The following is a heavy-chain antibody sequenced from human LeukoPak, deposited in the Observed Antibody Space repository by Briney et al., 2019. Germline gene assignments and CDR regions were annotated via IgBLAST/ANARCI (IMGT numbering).Heavy chain of an antibody. J-gene: IGHJ4*02. CDR1: GFTFSNYW. D-gene: IGHD1-1*01. Sequence: GGSLRLSCAASGFTFSNYWMHWVRQAPGKGPVWVSRIKSDGSSTRFADSVQGRFTISRDDGKNTLYLQMNSLRAEDTAVYYCARGGETNNWYPGYFDYWGQGALVTVSS. V-gene: IGHV3-74*01. CDR3: ARGGETNNWYPGYFDY. CDR2: IKSDGSST.